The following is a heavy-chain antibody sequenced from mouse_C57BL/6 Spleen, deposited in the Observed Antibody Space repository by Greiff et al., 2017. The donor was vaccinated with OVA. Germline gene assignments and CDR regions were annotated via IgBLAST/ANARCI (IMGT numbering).Heavy chain of an antibody. CDR1: GYTFTDYN. D-gene: IGHD2-3*01. V-gene: IGHV1-18*01. Sequence: VQLQQSGPELVKPGASVKIPCKASGYTFTDYNMDWVKQSHGKSLEWIGDINPNNGGTIYNQQFKGTATLTVDKSSSTAYMELRSLTSEDTAVDCGAISDGYYGYFDVWGTGTTVTVSS. J-gene: IGHJ1*03. CDR3: AISDGYYGYFDV. CDR2: INPNNGGT.